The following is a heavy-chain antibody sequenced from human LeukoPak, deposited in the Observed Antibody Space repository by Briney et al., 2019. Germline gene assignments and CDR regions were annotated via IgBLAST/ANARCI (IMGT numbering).Heavy chain of an antibody. J-gene: IGHJ4*02. CDR2: IAWAADT. D-gene: IGHD6-6*01. CDR3: ARIRGSSDHFDY. CDR1: GFSLSTSGLW. Sequence: ESGPALVKPTQTLPLTCTFPGFSLSTSGLWVSWIRRPPAKAVKWLARIAWAADTYYRTSLKSRLTISKDTAKNHLVLTMTNTDAVDTAPYYCARIRGSSDHFDYWGQGTLVTVSS. V-gene: IGHV2-70*11.